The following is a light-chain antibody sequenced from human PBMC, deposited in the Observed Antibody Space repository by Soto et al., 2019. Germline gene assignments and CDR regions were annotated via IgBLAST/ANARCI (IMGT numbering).Light chain of an antibody. CDR1: QSVLYSSNTKNY. Sequence: DIVMTQSPDSLAVSLGERATINCKSSQSVLYSSNTKNYLAWYQQRPGQPPKLLIYWASTRESGVPDRFSGSGYGTDFTLTISSLQAEDVAVYFCQQYLSTPAYPFGQGTKLEIK. CDR2: WAS. V-gene: IGKV4-1*01. J-gene: IGKJ2*01. CDR3: QQYLSTPAYP.